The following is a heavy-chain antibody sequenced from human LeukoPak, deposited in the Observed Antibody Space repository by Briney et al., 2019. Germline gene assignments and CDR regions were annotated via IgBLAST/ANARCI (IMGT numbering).Heavy chain of an antibody. Sequence: PSETLSLTCTVSGGSISSYYWSWIRQPPGKGLEWIGYIYYSGSTNYNPSLKSRVTISVDTSKNQFSLKLSSVTAADTAVYYCARHGGDYGYYWYFDLWGRGTLVTVSS. CDR3: ARHGGDYGYYWYFDL. CDR1: GGSISSYY. J-gene: IGHJ2*01. CDR2: IYYSGST. D-gene: IGHD4-17*01. V-gene: IGHV4-59*08.